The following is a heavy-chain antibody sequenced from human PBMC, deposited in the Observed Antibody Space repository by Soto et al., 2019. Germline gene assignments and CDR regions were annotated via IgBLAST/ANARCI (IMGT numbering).Heavy chain of an antibody. D-gene: IGHD6-13*01. CDR3: AKGGSAALIAPSGRDNWFDP. J-gene: IGHJ5*02. V-gene: IGHV3-9*01. CDR1: GFAFDDYV. CDR2: ITWNGGTI. Sequence: PRLSCAASGFAFDDYVMHWVRQPPGRGLEWVSGITWNGGTIRYVDSVKGRFTISRDNAENSLYLQMNSLRPEDTAVYYCAKGGSAALIAPSGRDNWFDPWGQGTHVTASS.